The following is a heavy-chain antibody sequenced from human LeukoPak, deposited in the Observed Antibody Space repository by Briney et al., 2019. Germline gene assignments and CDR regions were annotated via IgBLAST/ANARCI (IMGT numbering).Heavy chain of an antibody. Sequence: SETLSLTCAVYGGSFSNYYWSWIRQSPGKGLEWIGEINDSGTINYNPSLMSRVTVSVDKSKNQFSLKLSSATAADTAVYYCARRWNYGRNYYIDVWGKGATVSVSS. CDR2: INDSGTI. D-gene: IGHD1-7*01. J-gene: IGHJ6*03. CDR3: ARRWNYGRNYYIDV. CDR1: GGSFSNYY. V-gene: IGHV4-34*01.